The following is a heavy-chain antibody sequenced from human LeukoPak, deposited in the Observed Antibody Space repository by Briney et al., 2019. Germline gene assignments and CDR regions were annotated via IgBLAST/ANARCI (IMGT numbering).Heavy chain of an antibody. CDR1: GFTFSSYN. Sequence: GRSLRLSCAASGFTFSSYNIHWVRQAPGKGLEWVAVMSYDESNKYYADSVKGRFTISRDNSQNTVYLQMNSLRAEDPAVYYCARELHHGWFDYWGQGTLVTVSS. CDR2: MSYDESNK. J-gene: IGHJ4*02. V-gene: IGHV3-30-3*01. D-gene: IGHD6-19*01. CDR3: ARELHHGWFDY.